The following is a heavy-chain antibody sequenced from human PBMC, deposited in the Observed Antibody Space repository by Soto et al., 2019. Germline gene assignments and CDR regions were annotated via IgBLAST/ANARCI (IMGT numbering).Heavy chain of an antibody. CDR1: GYSFTSYW. CDR3: ARRTLVVVVAATPSDAFDI. J-gene: IGHJ3*02. V-gene: IGHV5-51*01. Sequence: GESLKISCKGSGYSFTSYWIGWVRQMPGKGLEWMGIIYPGDSDTRYSPSFQGQVTISADKSISTAYLQWSSLKASDTAMYYCARRTLVVVVAATPSDAFDIWGQGTQVTVSS. CDR2: IYPGDSDT. D-gene: IGHD2-15*01.